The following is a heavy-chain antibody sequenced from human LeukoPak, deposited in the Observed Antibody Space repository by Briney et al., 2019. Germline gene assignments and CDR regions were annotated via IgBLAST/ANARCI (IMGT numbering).Heavy chain of an antibody. Sequence: SETLSLTCTVSGASIISDTYYWGWIRQPPGKGLEWIGSIYYSGSTYYSPSLKSRVTISVDTSKNQFSLKLSSVTAADTAVYYCARGGRSSSWYRRGAFDIWGQGTMVTVSS. J-gene: IGHJ3*02. CDR2: IYYSGST. CDR3: ARGGRSSSWYRRGAFDI. D-gene: IGHD6-13*01. V-gene: IGHV4-39*07. CDR1: GASIISDTYY.